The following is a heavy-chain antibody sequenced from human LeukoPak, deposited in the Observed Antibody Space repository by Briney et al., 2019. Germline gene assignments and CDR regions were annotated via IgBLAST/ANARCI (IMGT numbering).Heavy chain of an antibody. V-gene: IGHV4-59*01. CDR2: IYYSGST. J-gene: IGHJ3*02. CDR3: ASAPYYYDSSGYFLDAFDI. CDR1: GGSISSYY. Sequence: SETLSLTCTVSGGSISSYYWSWIRHPPGKGLEWIGYIYYSGSTNYNPSLKSRVTISVDTSKNQFSLKLSSVTAADTAVYYCASAPYYYDSSGYFLDAFDIWGQGTMVTVSS. D-gene: IGHD3-22*01.